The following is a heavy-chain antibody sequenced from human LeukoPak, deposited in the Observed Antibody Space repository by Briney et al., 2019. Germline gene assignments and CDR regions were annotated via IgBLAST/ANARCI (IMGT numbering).Heavy chain of an antibody. J-gene: IGHJ4*02. V-gene: IGHV3-73*01. CDR3: TTGRGSTSCDIDY. D-gene: IGHD2-2*01. CDR2: IRSKANSYAT. CDR1: GFTFSGSA. Sequence: QPGGSLKLPCAASGFTFSGSAMHWVRQASGKGLEWVGRIRSKANSYATAYAASVKGRFTISRDDSKNTAYLQMNSLKTEDTAVYYCTTGRGSTSCDIDYWGQGTLVTVSS.